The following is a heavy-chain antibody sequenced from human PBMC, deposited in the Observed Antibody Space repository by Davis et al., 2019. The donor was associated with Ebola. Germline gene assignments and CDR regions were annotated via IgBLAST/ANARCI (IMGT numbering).Heavy chain of an antibody. D-gene: IGHD2-21*02. CDR2: ISAYNGNT. CDR3: AGVTPTWYYGMDV. J-gene: IGHJ6*02. CDR1: GYTFTSYG. V-gene: IGHV1-18*04. Sequence: ASVKVSCKASGYTFTSYGISWVRQAPGQGLEWMGWISAYNGNTNYAQKFQGRVTITRDTSASTAYMELSSLRSEDTAVYYCAGVTPTWYYGMDVWGQGTTVTVSS.